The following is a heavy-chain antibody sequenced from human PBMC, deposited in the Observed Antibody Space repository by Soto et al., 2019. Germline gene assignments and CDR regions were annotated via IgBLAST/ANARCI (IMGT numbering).Heavy chain of an antibody. V-gene: IGHV4-34*01. Sequence: PSETLSLTCAVYGGSFSGYYWSWIRQPPGKGLEWIGEINHSGSTNYNPSLKSRVTISVDTSKNQFSLKLSSVTAADTAVYYCARKPKKEAYSSSWYGRGVPAKYYFDYWGQGTLVTVSS. J-gene: IGHJ4*02. CDR3: ARKPKKEAYSSSWYGRGVPAKYYFDY. CDR2: INHSGST. CDR1: GGSFSGYY. D-gene: IGHD6-13*01.